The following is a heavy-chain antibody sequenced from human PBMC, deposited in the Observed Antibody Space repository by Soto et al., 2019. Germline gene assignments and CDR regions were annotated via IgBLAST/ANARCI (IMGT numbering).Heavy chain of an antibody. J-gene: IGHJ5*02. CDR3: ARGGAANWFDP. Sequence: SETLSLTCTVSGGSISSGDYYWSWIRQPPGKGLEWIGYIYYSGSTYYNPSLKSRVTISVDTSKNQFSLKLSPVTAVDTAVYYCARGGAANWFDPWGQGTLVTVSS. D-gene: IGHD6-13*01. CDR1: GGSISSGDYY. V-gene: IGHV4-30-4*01. CDR2: IYYSGST.